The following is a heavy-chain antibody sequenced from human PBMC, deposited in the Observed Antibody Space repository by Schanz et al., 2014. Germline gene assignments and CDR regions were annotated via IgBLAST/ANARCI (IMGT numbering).Heavy chain of an antibody. D-gene: IGHD4-17*01. CDR3: ARPRFDYGEVDY. CDR2: IWNNGVTK. Sequence: QAQLMESGGGVVQPGTSPILSCSVSGFSLNTYGIHWFRQPAGKGLEWVAVIWNNGVTKYYADSVRGRFTISRDRFQNTLYLRMSSLRAEDTAVYYCARPRFDYGEVDYWGQGTLVTDSS. J-gene: IGHJ4*02. V-gene: IGHV3-33*01. CDR1: GFSLNTYG.